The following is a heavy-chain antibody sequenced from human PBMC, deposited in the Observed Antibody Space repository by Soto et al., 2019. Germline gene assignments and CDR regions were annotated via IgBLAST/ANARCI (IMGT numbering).Heavy chain of an antibody. D-gene: IGHD2-15*01. Sequence: QVQLVESGGGVVQPGRSLTLSCAASGFIFSDYGLHWVRQAPGKGLEWVAVIWYDGNNQYYADSVKGRFTISRDNSKKMLYLQMNNLRAEDTAVYFCARWWREYGGSSGVADYWGQGTLVTVSS. CDR2: IWYDGNNQ. CDR1: GFIFSDYG. V-gene: IGHV3-33*03. J-gene: IGHJ4*02. CDR3: ARWWREYGGSSGVADY.